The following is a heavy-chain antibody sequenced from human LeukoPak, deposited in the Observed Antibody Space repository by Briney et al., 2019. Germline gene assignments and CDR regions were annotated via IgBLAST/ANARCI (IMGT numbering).Heavy chain of an antibody. CDR2: IIPIFGTA. Sequence: SVKVSCKASGGTFSSYAISWVRQAPGQGLEWMGGIIPIFGTANYAQKFQGRVTITTDESTSTAYMELSSLRSEDTAVYYCARAGGKDCSSTSRYENYFDYWGQGTLVTVSS. V-gene: IGHV1-69*05. D-gene: IGHD2-2*01. J-gene: IGHJ4*02. CDR1: GGTFSSYA. CDR3: ARAGGKDCSSTSRYENYFDY.